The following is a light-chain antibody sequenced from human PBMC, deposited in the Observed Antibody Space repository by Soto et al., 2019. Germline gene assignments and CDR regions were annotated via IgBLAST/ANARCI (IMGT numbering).Light chain of an antibody. V-gene: IGKV1-6*01. Sequence: AIQMTQSPSSLSAPVGDRVTITCRASQGIKNDLGWYQQKPGKAPNLLIYAASSLQSGVPSRFSGSGSGTDFTLTITSLQPEDSATYYCLQDHKSPLTFGQGTKVDIK. CDR3: LQDHKSPLT. J-gene: IGKJ1*01. CDR1: QGIKND. CDR2: AAS.